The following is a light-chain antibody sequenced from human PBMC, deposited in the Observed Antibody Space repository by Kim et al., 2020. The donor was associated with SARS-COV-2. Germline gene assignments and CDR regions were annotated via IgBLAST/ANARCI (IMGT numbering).Light chain of an antibody. CDR2: GVS. CDR1: QSVTRNF. Sequence: SPGERATLSYRASQSVTRNFLAWYQQKPGQAPRLLIYGVSNRATGIPDRFSGSGSGTDFTLTISGLEPEDFAVYYCQQYGDAAFTFGQGTKLEI. CDR3: QQYGDAAFT. V-gene: IGKV3-20*01. J-gene: IGKJ2*01.